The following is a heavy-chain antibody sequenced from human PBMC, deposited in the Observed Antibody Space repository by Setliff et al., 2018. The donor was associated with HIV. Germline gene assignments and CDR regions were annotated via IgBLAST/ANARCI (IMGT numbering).Heavy chain of an antibody. V-gene: IGHV4-31*03. CDR3: ARVYVSFSVSPDKAIDY. Sequence: SSETLSLTCTVSGGSINSGGYYWSWIRQHPGEGLEWIGYMSYSGSTYYNPSLRSRLSISVDTSKNHFSLNLSSVTAADTAVYYCARVYVSFSVSPDKAIDYWGKGTTVTVSS. CDR2: MSYSGST. D-gene: IGHD3-16*01. J-gene: IGHJ6*04. CDR1: GGSINSGGYY.